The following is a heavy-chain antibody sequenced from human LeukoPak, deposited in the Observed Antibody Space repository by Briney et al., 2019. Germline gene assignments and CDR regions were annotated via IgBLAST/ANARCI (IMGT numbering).Heavy chain of an antibody. CDR1: GFTFSSYS. J-gene: IGHJ4*02. D-gene: IGHD3-16*02. Sequence: GGSLRLSCATSGFTFSSYSMTWVRQAPGKGLEWVSYISSSSSTIHYADSVKGRFSISRDNAKNSLYLQMNSLRDEDTAVYYCAREQQLSDWGQGTLVTVSS. V-gene: IGHV3-48*02. CDR2: ISSSSSTI. CDR3: AREQQLSD.